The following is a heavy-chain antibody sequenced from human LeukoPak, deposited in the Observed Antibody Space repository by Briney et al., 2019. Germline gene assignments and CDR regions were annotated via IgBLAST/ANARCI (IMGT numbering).Heavy chain of an antibody. CDR1: GFTFSSYW. CDR3: ARDPGDDYYYYMDV. J-gene: IGHJ6*03. CDR2: INSDGSST. D-gene: IGHD3-16*01. V-gene: IGHV3-74*01. Sequence: GGSLRLSCAASGFTFSSYWMHWVRQAPGKGLVWVSRINSDGSSTSYADSVKGRFTISRDNAKNTLYLQMNSLRAEDTAVYYCARDPGDDYYYYMDVWGKGTTVTISS.